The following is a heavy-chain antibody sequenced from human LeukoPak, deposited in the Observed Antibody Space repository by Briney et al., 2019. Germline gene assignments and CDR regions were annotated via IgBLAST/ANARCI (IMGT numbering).Heavy chain of an antibody. CDR1: DYTFTSYG. J-gene: IGHJ3*02. CDR3: ARYYGGNDAFDI. Sequence: GASVGLSCKASDYTFTSYGISWVRQAPGQGLEWMGWISAYNGNTNYAQKLQGRVTMTTDTSTSKAYMELRSLRSDDTAVYYCARYYGGNDAFDIWGQGTMVTVSS. CDR2: ISAYNGNT. V-gene: IGHV1-18*01. D-gene: IGHD4-23*01.